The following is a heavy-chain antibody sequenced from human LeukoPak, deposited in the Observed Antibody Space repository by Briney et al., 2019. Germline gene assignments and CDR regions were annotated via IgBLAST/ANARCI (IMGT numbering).Heavy chain of an antibody. Sequence: GGSLRLSCAASGFTVSSNYMSWVRQAPGKGLEWVSVIYSGGSTYYADSVKGRFTIPRDNSKNTLYLQMNSLRAEDTAVYYCARDLRYYYDSSAPEGSYGMDVWGQGTTVTVSS. D-gene: IGHD3-22*01. CDR3: ARDLRYYYDSSAPEGSYGMDV. J-gene: IGHJ6*02. V-gene: IGHV3-66*02. CDR1: GFTVSSNY. CDR2: IYSGGST.